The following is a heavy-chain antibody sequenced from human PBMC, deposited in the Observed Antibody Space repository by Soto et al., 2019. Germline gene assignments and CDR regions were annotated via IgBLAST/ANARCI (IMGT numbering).Heavy chain of an antibody. D-gene: IGHD1-26*01. V-gene: IGHV4-4*02. Sequence: PSETLSLTSAVSGGSISSSNWWSWVRQPPGKGLEWIGEIYHSGSANYNPSLKSRVTISVHTSNSQFSLELNSVTAADTAVYYCARGLISGSHYSGGWYYFDSWGQGTQVTSPQ. CDR1: GGSISSSNW. CDR3: ARGLISGSHYSGGWYYFDS. J-gene: IGHJ4*02. CDR2: IYHSGSA.